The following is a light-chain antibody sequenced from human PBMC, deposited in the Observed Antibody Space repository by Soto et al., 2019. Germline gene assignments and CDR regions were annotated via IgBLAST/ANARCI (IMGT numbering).Light chain of an antibody. CDR2: EVS. CDR1: SSDVGGSNY. V-gene: IGLV2-8*01. J-gene: IGLJ1*01. Sequence: QSALTQPPSASGSPGQSVTISCTGTSSDVGGSNYVSWYQHHPGTAPKLMIYEVSRRPSGVPDRFSGSKSGNTASLTVSGLQGEDEADYYCSSYAGSNEYVFGTGTKVTVL. CDR3: SSYAGSNEYV.